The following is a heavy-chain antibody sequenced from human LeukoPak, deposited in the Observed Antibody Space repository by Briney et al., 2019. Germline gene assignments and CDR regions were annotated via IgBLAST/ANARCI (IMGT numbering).Heavy chain of an antibody. J-gene: IGHJ4*02. Sequence: GGSLRLSCTASGFTFGDYAMNWVRQAPGKGLEWVSAISGSGGGTYYTDSVKGRFTISRDKSKNTLDLQMNSLRVEDTAVYFCARGRSSGWLNNFDYWGQGTLVTVSS. CDR3: ARGRSSGWLNNFDY. CDR1: GFTFGDYA. CDR2: ISGSGGGT. V-gene: IGHV3-23*01. D-gene: IGHD6-19*01.